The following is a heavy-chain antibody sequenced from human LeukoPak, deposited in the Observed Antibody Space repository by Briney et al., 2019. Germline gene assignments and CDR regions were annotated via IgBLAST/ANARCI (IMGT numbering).Heavy chain of an antibody. D-gene: IGHD3-9*01. CDR2: IYHSGSP. Sequence: PSEPLSLTRTVSGYSISSGYYWGWIRQPPGKGLEWIGSIYHSGSPYYHPSLKSRVTISVDTSKNQFSLKLSSVTAAETAVYYCARVSAGFKGDYYYYYMDVWGKGTTVTVPS. V-gene: IGHV4-38-2*02. CDR3: ARVSAGFKGDYYYYYMDV. CDR1: GYSISSGYY. J-gene: IGHJ6*03.